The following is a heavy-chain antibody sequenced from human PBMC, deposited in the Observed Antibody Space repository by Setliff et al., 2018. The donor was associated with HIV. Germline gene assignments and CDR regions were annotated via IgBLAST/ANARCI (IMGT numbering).Heavy chain of an antibody. D-gene: IGHD6-13*01. J-gene: IGHJ6*02. V-gene: IGHV1-18*01. CDR2: ISAYNGNT. CDR3: ARDHGSSWGYISYYYYYGMDV. Sequence: GASVKVSCKASGYTFTSYGISWVRQAPGQGLEWMGWISAYNGNTNYAQKLQGRVTMTTDTSTSTAYMELRSLRSDDTAVYYCARDHGSSWGYISYYYYYGMDVWGQGTTVTVSS. CDR1: GYTFTSYG.